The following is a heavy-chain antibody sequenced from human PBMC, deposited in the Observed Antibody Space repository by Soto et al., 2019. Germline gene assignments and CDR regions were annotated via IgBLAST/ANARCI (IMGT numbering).Heavy chain of an antibody. D-gene: IGHD6-19*01. CDR1: GFTFSSYG. J-gene: IGHJ6*02. Sequence: GGSLRLSCAASGFTFSSYGMHWVRQAPGKGLEWVAVIWYDGSNKYYADSVRGRFTISRDNSKNTLYLQMNSLRAEDTAVYYCARVLGVAVAGTNYYYYYGMDVWGQGTTVTVSS. CDR3: ARVLGVAVAGTNYYYYYGMDV. V-gene: IGHV3-33*01. CDR2: IWYDGSNK.